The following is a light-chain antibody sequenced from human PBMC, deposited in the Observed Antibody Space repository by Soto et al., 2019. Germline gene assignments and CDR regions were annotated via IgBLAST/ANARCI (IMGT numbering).Light chain of an antibody. CDR2: KAS. CDR1: QTIIRR. V-gene: IGKV1-5*03. J-gene: IGKJ1*01. CDR3: QHYNRYSEA. Sequence: DIQLTQGPSTLSASVGDRVTLPCRASQTIIRRLAWYQQKPGKAPKILIYKASTLKSGVPSRVSGSGSGTEFTLTISSLQPADFATYYCQHYNRYSEAFGPGTKVDIK.